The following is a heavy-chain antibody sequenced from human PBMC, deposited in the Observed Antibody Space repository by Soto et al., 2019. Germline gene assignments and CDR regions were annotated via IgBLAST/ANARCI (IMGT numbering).Heavy chain of an antibody. CDR3: AKDLHYGYYGLDV. CDR1: GFTFSTYG. J-gene: IGHJ6*02. V-gene: IGHV3-23*01. D-gene: IGHD3-16*01. Sequence: EGQLWESGGGLVQPGGSLRLSCEASGFTFSTYGMSWVRQAPGKGLEWVSDMSGGTITTHYADSVRGRFTISRDTSKNTLYLEMNSLRAEDTDVYYCAKDLHYGYYGLDVWGQGTAVTV. CDR2: MSGGTITT.